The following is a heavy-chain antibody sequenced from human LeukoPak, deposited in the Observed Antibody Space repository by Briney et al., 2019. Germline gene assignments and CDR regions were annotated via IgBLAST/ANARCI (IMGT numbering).Heavy chain of an antibody. Sequence: PGGSLRLSCAASGFTVSSNYMSWVRQAPGKGLEWVSVIYSGGSTYYADSVKGRFTISRDNSKNTLYLQMNSLRAEDTAVYYCARAIPDDYGDYSFDYWGQGTLVTVSS. CDR1: GFTVSSNY. CDR2: IYSGGST. J-gene: IGHJ4*02. CDR3: ARAIPDDYGDYSFDY. V-gene: IGHV3-53*01. D-gene: IGHD4-17*01.